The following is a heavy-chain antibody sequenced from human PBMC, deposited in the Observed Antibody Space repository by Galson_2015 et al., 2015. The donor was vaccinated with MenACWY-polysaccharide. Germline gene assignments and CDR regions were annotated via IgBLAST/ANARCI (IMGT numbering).Heavy chain of an antibody. V-gene: IGHV1-18*01. J-gene: IGHJ4*02. CDR3: ARRDNYGRPLEFDF. CDR1: GYTFTTFG. CDR2: ISAHNGNI. Sequence: SVKVSCKAYGYTFTTFGLSWVRQAPGQGLEWMGWISAHNGNIQYSQKVQGRVTLTTDTSTNTAYMELRSLTSDDTAVYFCARRDNYGRPLEFDFWGQGTLVTVPS. D-gene: IGHD5-18*01.